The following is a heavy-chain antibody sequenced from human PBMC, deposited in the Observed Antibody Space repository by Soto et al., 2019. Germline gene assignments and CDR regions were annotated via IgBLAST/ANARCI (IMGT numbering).Heavy chain of an antibody. Sequence: PGGSLRLSGAAAEFTVIGNHMSWVRQAPGKGLEWVSVLYSGGSTYYEDSVKGRFTTSRDNSKNTLYLQMNSLRAEDTAVYYCTLRWNYFDYCGEGTLVTVSS. J-gene: IGHJ4*02. CDR2: LYSGGST. CDR1: EFTVIGNH. CDR3: TLRWNYFDY. V-gene: IGHV3-66*01.